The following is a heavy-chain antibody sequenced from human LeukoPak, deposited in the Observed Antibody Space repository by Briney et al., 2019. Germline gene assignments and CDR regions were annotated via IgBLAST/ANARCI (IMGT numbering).Heavy chain of an antibody. CDR3: VKGEDSSSWYSFDY. V-gene: IGHV3-9*01. Sequence: GGSLRLSCAASGFTFDDYAMHWVRQAPGKGLEWVSGISWNSGSIGYADSVKGRFTISRDNAKNSLYLQMNSLRAEDTALYYCVKGEDSSSWYSFDYWGQGTLVTVSS. CDR1: GFTFDDYA. D-gene: IGHD6-13*01. J-gene: IGHJ4*02. CDR2: ISWNSGSI.